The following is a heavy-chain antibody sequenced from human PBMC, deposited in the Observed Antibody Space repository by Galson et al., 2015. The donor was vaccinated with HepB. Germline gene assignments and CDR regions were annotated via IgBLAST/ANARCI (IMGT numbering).Heavy chain of an antibody. D-gene: IGHD5-18*01. J-gene: IGHJ5*02. CDR1: GFTFSSYA. Sequence: SLRLSCAASGFTFSSYAMSWVRQAPGKGLEWVSAISGSGGSTYYADSVKGRFTISRDNSKNTLYLQMNSLRAGDTAVYYCAKDTHPKVGVDTAMVTVGYNWFDPWGQGTLVTVSS. CDR3: AKDTHPKVGVDTAMVTVGYNWFDP. CDR2: ISGSGGST. V-gene: IGHV3-23*01.